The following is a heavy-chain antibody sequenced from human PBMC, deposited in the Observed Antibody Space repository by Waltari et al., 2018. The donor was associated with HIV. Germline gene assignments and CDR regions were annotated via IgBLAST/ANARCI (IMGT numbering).Heavy chain of an antibody. CDR1: GGSFSGYY. D-gene: IGHD5-18*01. CDR3: ARTYTAMVLGFDYYYGMDV. V-gene: IGHV4-34*01. Sequence: QVQLQQWGAGLLKPSETLSLTCAVYGGSFSGYYWSWIRQPPGKGLEWIGEINHSGSTNYNPSLKSRVTISVDTSKNQFSLKLSSVTAADTAVYYCARTYTAMVLGFDYYYGMDVWGQGTTVTVSS. J-gene: IGHJ6*02. CDR2: INHSGST.